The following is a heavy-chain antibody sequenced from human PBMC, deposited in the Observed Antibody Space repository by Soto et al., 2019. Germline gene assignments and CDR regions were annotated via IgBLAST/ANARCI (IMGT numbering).Heavy chain of an antibody. D-gene: IGHD3-3*01. Sequence: QVQLVQSGAEVKKPGSSVKVSCKASGGTFNRNGITCVRQAPGQGLEWMGGVIPALGTAKYAQKFQDRVKMSADETTSKAYMEVSSLRYEDTAVYYCARDRGFLEWSHQFDPWGQGTLVTVSS. J-gene: IGHJ5*02. CDR1: GGTFNRNG. V-gene: IGHV1-69*01. CDR3: ARDRGFLEWSHQFDP. CDR2: VIPALGTA.